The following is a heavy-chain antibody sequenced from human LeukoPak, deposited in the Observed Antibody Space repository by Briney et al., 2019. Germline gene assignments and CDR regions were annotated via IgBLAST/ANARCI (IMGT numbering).Heavy chain of an antibody. CDR3: ARLMGSYFDS. J-gene: IGHJ4*02. CDR2: IWYDGSNK. V-gene: IGHV3-33*08. CDR1: GFTVSSNY. D-gene: IGHD1-26*01. Sequence: GGSLRLSCAASGFTVSSNYMSWVRQAPGKGLEWVALIWYDGSNKYYADSVKGRFTISRDNSKNTLYVQMDSLRAEDTAVYYCARLMGSYFDSWGRGTLVTVSS.